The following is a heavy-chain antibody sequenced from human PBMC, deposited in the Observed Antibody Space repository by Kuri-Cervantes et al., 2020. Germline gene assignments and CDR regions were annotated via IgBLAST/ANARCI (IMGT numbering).Heavy chain of an antibody. V-gene: IGHV3-53*01. Sequence: GGSLRLSCAASGFTFSSYSMSWVRQAPGKGLEWVSLISSGGSTYHADSVKGRFTISRDNSKNTLYLQMSSLRAEDTAVYYCARDTYQVAIDHWGQGTLVTVSS. CDR2: ISSGGST. D-gene: IGHD2-2*01. CDR3: ARDTYQVAIDH. J-gene: IGHJ4*02. CDR1: GFTFSSYS.